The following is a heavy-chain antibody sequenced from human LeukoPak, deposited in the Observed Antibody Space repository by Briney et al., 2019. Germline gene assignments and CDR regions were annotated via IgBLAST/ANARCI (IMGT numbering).Heavy chain of an antibody. J-gene: IGHJ4*02. Sequence: GGSLRLSCAASGFTFDDYAMHWVRQAPGKGPEWVSGISWNSGSIGYADSVKGRFTISRDNAKNSLYLQMNSLRAEDTALYYCAPIAYGSGSPSDYWGQGTLVTVSS. CDR3: APIAYGSGSPSDY. D-gene: IGHD3-10*01. CDR1: GFTFDDYA. CDR2: ISWNSGSI. V-gene: IGHV3-9*01.